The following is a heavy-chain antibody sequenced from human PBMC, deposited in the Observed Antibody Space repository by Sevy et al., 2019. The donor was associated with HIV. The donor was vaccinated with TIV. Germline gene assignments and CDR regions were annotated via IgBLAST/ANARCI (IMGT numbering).Heavy chain of an antibody. CDR2: IKRDGSEK. D-gene: IGHD1-26*01. Sequence: GESLKISCAASGFTFSNYWMSWVRRAPGKGLEWVAHIKRDGSEKYYVDSVRGRFTISRDNAKNSLYLQMNSLRAEDTAVYYCARDCNSATCLWGLDVWGLGTTVTVSS. J-gene: IGHJ6*02. V-gene: IGHV3-7*03. CDR1: GFTFSNYW. CDR3: ARDCNSATCLWGLDV.